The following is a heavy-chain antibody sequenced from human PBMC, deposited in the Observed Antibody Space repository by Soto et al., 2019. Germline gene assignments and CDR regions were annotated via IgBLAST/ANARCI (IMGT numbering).Heavy chain of an antibody. J-gene: IGHJ4*02. CDR2: IYYSGST. V-gene: IGHV4-30-4*01. D-gene: IGHD4-17*01. CDR1: GGSISSGDYY. Sequence: QVQLQESGPGLVKPSQTLSLTCTVSGGSISSGDYYWSWIRQPPGKGLEWIGYIYYSGSTYYNPSLNSRVTISVDTSKNQCSLKLSSVTAADTAVYYCARTTFMTTGGGADYWGQGTLVTVSS. CDR3: ARTTFMTTGGGADY.